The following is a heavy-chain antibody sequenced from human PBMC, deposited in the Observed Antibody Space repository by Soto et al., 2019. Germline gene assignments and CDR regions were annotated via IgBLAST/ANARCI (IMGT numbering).Heavy chain of an antibody. CDR1: GFTFDDYA. Sequence: GGSLRLSCAASGFTFDDYAMHWVRQAPGKGLEWVSLISGDGGSTYYADSVKGRFTISRDNSKNSLYLQMNSLRTEDTALYYCAKDRVAYCGGDCYYYYYYGMDVWGQGTTVTVSS. CDR2: ISGDGGST. D-gene: IGHD2-21*02. CDR3: AKDRVAYCGGDCYYYYYYGMDV. V-gene: IGHV3-43*02. J-gene: IGHJ6*02.